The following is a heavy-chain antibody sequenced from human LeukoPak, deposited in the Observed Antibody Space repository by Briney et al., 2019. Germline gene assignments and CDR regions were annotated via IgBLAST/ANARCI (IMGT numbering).Heavy chain of an antibody. V-gene: IGHV4-59*01. D-gene: IGHD2-2*01. J-gene: IGHJ3*02. CDR3: ARAWYCSSTSCRRDAFDI. CDR1: GGSISSYY. CDR2: IYYSGST. Sequence: PSETLSLTCTVSGGSISSYYWSWIRQPPGKGLEWIGYIYYSGSTNYNSSLKSRVTISVDTSKNQFSLKLSSVTAADTAVYYCARAWYCSSTSCRRDAFDIWGQGTMVTVSS.